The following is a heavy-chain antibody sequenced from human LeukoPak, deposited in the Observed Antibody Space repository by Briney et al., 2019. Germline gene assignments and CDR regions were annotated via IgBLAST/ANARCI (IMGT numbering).Heavy chain of an antibody. D-gene: IGHD3-22*01. Sequence: GGSLRLSCAASGFTVSNMYMTWVRQAPGKGLEWVSLIYGDGRTSYADSVKGRCTISRDNSKNTLYLQMNSLRAEDTAVYYCAKDSSGFYFQHWGQGTLVTVSS. V-gene: IGHV3-53*05. J-gene: IGHJ1*01. CDR3: AKDSSGFYFQH. CDR2: IYGDGRT. CDR1: GFTVSNMY.